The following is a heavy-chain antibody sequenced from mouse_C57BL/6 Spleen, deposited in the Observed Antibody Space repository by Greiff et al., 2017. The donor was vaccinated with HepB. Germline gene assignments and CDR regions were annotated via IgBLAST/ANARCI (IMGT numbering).Heavy chain of an antibody. V-gene: IGHV7-3*01. CDR2: IRNKANGYTT. J-gene: IGHJ3*01. Sequence: EVKVEESGGGLVQPGGSLSLSCAASGFTFTDYYMSWVRQPPGKALEWLGFIRNKANGYTTEYSASVKGRFTISRDNSQSILYLQMNALRAEDSATYYCARYNGFQFAYWGQGTLVTVSA. D-gene: IGHD2-2*01. CDR1: GFTFTDYY. CDR3: ARYNGFQFAY.